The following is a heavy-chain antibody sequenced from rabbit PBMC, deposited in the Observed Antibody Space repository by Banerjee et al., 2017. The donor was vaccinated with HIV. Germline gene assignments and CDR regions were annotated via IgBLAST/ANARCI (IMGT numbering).Heavy chain of an antibody. Sequence: QSLEESGGDLVKPGASLTLTCTASGFSFSSSYYMCWVRQAPGKGLEWIACIYAVSSGSTYYASWAKGRFTISKTSSTTVTLQMTSLTAADTATYFCGRYYYTAGYAGYDYAFNLWGPGTLVTVS. D-gene: IGHD6-1*01. J-gene: IGHJ4*01. V-gene: IGHV1S40*01. CDR2: IYAVSSGST. CDR3: GRYYYTAGYAGYDYAFNL. CDR1: GFSFSSSYY.